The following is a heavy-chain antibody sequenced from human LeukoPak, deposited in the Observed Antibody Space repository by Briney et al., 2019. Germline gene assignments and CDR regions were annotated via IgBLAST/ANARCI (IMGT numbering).Heavy chain of an antibody. V-gene: IGHV1-18*01. CDR3: ARESDIVVVVAAIDY. Sequence: ASVKVSCKASGYTFTSYGISWVRQAPGQGLEWMGWISAYNGNTNYAQKLQGRVTMTTDTSTSTAYMELRSLRSDDTAVYYCARESDIVVVVAAIDYWGQGTLVTVSS. CDR2: ISAYNGNT. J-gene: IGHJ4*02. CDR1: GYTFTSYG. D-gene: IGHD2-15*01.